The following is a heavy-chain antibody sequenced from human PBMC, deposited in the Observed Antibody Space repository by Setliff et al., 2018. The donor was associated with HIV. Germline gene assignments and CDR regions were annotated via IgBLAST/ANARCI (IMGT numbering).Heavy chain of an antibody. V-gene: IGHV4-4*09. D-gene: IGHD3-9*01. CDR2: IYSSGST. Sequence: SETLSLTCTVSGGSISGHYSSWIRQPPGRGLEWIGYIYSSGSTNFNPPLQSRVTISVDTSKNQFSLKLRSVTAADTAVYYCARQTWEYYDTLTGYYRSPKNFDSWGQGTLVTVSS. CDR1: GGSISGHY. CDR3: ARQTWEYYDTLTGYYRSPKNFDS. J-gene: IGHJ4*02.